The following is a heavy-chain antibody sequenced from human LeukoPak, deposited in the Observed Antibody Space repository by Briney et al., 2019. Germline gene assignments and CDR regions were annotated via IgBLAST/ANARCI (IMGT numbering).Heavy chain of an antibody. J-gene: IGHJ3*02. CDR2: ISSSGSTI. V-gene: IGHV3-11*01. Sequence: GGSLRLSCAASGFTFSDYYMSWIRQAPGKGLEWVSYISSSGSTIYYADSVEGRFTISRDNAKNSLYLQMNSLRAEDTAVYYCARVRTDHAFDIWGQGTMVTVSS. CDR1: GFTFSDYY. CDR3: ARVRTDHAFDI.